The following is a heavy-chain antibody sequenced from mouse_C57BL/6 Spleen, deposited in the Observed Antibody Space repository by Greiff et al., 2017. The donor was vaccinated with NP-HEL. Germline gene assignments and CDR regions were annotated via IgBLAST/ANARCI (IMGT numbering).Heavy chain of an antibody. V-gene: IGHV1S81*02. CDR1: GYTFTSYW. CDR3: ARIKKIVATYFDY. Sequence: VQLQQSGAELVKAGASVKMSCKASGYTFTSYWMHWVKQRLGQGLEWFAETNPTNGRTYYNEKFKSKAKLTVDKSSSTAYMQLRGPTVDDSAVYYCARIKKIVATYFDYLGQGTTLTVSS. J-gene: IGHJ2*01. CDR2: TNPTNGRT. D-gene: IGHD1-1*01.